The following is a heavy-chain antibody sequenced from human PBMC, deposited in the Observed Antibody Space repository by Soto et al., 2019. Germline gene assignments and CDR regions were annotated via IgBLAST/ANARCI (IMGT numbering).Heavy chain of an antibody. D-gene: IGHD6-19*01. Sequence: GGSLRLSCAASGFTFSDYYMCWIRQAPGKGLEWVSYISSRASAIYYADSVKGRFTISRDNAKNSLYLQMNSLRAEDTAVYYCARELTAVAGSYFEYWGQGSLVTVSS. J-gene: IGHJ4*02. CDR2: ISSRASAI. CDR3: ARELTAVAGSYFEY. CDR1: GFTFSDYY. V-gene: IGHV3-11*01.